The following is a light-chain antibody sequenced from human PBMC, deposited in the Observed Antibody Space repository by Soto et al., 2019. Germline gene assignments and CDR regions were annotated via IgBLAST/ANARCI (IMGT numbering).Light chain of an antibody. J-gene: IGKJ1*01. Sequence: EIVLTQCPDTLALSPGERATLSCMASQSVSSYLAWYQQKPGQAPRLLIYDASNRATGIPARFSGSGSGTDFTLTISSLEPEDFAVYYCQQRSNWRWTFGQGTKVDIK. CDR2: DAS. V-gene: IGKV3-11*01. CDR1: QSVSSY. CDR3: QQRSNWRWT.